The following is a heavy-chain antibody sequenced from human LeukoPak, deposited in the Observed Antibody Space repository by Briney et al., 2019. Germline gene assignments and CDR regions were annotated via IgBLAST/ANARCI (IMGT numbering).Heavy chain of an antibody. V-gene: IGHV1-2*02. CDR1: GNTFTDYY. CDR2: INPNSGGI. J-gene: IGHJ4*02. D-gene: IGHD3-22*01. Sequence: ASVKVSCKASGNTFTDYYIHWVRQAPGQGLEWMGWINPNSGGINNAQKFQGRVTMTRDTSISTAYMELSRLRSDDTAVYYCAREVTMIVVVTFGYWGQGTLVTVSS. CDR3: AREVTMIVVVTFGY.